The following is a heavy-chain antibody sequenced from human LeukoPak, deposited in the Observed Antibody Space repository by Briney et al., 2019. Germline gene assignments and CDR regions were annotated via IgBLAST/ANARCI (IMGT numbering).Heavy chain of an antibody. Sequence: SVKVSCKASGGTFSSYAISWVRQAPGQGLEWMGGIIPIFGTANYAQKFQGRVTITADESTSTAYMELSSLRSEDTAVYYCARDQGSGSDLLGNWFDPWGQGTLVTVSS. D-gene: IGHD3-10*01. CDR3: ARDQGSGSDLLGNWFDP. V-gene: IGHV1-69*01. CDR1: GGTFSSYA. J-gene: IGHJ5*02. CDR2: IIPIFGTA.